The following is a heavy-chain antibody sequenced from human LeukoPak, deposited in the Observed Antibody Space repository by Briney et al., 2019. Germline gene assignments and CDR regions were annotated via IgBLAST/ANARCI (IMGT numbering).Heavy chain of an antibody. CDR1: GFTVSSNY. Sequence: GGSLRLSCAASGFTVSSNYMSWVRQAPGKGLEWVSVIYSGGSTYYADSVKGRFTISRHNSKNTLYLQMNSLRAEDTAVYYCARGPTGYYTVYYYGMDVWGQGTTVTVSS. J-gene: IGHJ6*02. D-gene: IGHD3/OR15-3a*01. CDR2: IYSGGST. CDR3: ARGPTGYYTVYYYGMDV. V-gene: IGHV3-53*04.